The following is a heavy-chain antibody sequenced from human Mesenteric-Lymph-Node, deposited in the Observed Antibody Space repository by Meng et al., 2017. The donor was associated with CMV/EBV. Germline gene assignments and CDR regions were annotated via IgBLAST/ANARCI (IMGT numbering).Heavy chain of an antibody. CDR1: GFTFSSYA. CDR2: ISSNGGST. Sequence: GGSLRLSCAASGFTFSSYAMHWVRQAPGKGLEYVSAISSNGGSTYYADSVKGRFTISRDNSKNTLYLQMGSLRAEDMAVYYCAGEVVAASTAVRGAFEIWGQGTMVTVSS. CDR3: AGEVVAASTAVRGAFEI. V-gene: IGHV3-64*02. D-gene: IGHD2-2*02. J-gene: IGHJ3*02.